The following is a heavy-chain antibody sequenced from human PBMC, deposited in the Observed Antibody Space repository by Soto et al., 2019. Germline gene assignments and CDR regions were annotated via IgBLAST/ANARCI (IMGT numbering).Heavy chain of an antibody. Sequence: ASVKVSCKASGGTFSSYAISWVRQAPGQGLAWMGGIIPIIGTANNAQKFQGRVTITADESTSTAYMELSRLRSEDTAVYYCAGAYCGGDCYRYYYYYGMDVWGQGTTVTVSS. D-gene: IGHD2-21*02. CDR2: IIPIIGTA. CDR3: AGAYCGGDCYRYYYYYGMDV. J-gene: IGHJ6*02. CDR1: GGTFSSYA. V-gene: IGHV1-69*01.